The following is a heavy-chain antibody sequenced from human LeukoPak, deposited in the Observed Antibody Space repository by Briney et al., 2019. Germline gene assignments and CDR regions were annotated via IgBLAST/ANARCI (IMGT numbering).Heavy chain of an antibody. CDR2: ISWNSGSI. V-gene: IGHV3-9*01. D-gene: IGHD2-2*01. CDR3: AKDSQLVPAAMDV. J-gene: IGHJ6*02. CDR1: GFIFDDYA. Sequence: PGGSLRLSCAASGFIFDDYAMHWVRQVPGKGLEWVSGISWNSGSIGYADSVKGRFTISRDSAQNSLYLQMNSLRTEDTALYYCAKDSQLVPAAMDVWGQGTTVTVSS.